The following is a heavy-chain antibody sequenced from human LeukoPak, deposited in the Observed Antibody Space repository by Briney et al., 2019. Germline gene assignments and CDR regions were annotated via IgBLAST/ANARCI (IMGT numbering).Heavy chain of an antibody. CDR3: ARDTSITGTTHHYYYYYYMDV. CDR2: INPNSGGT. Sequence: ASVKVSCKASGYTFTGYYMHWVRQAPGQGLEWMGWINPNSGGTNYAQKFQGRVTMTRDTSISTAYMELSRLRSDDTAMYYCARDTSITGTTHHYYYYYYMDVWGKGTTVTVSS. D-gene: IGHD1-7*01. CDR1: GYTFTGYY. J-gene: IGHJ6*03. V-gene: IGHV1-2*02.